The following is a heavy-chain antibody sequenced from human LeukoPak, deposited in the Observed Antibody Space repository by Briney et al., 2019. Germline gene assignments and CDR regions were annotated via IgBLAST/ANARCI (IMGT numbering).Heavy chain of an antibody. D-gene: IGHD3-10*01. Sequence: PGGSLRLSCAASGFTFSSYAMSWVRQAPGKGLEWVSAISGSGGSTYYADSVKGRFTISRDNSKNTLYLQMNSLRAEDTAVYYCAKGYGVRGVILVDYWGQGTLVTVSS. CDR3: AKGYGVRGVILVDY. J-gene: IGHJ4*02. CDR2: ISGSGGST. V-gene: IGHV3-23*01. CDR1: GFTFSSYA.